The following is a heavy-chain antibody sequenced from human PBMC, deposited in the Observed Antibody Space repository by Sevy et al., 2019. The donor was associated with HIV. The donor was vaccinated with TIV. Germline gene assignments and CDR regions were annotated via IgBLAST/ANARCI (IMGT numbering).Heavy chain of an antibody. V-gene: IGHV1-2*02. Sequence: ASVKVSCKASGYTFTGYYMHWVRQAPGQGLEWMGWINPNSGGTNYAQKFQGRVTMTRDMSISTAYMELSRLRSDDTAVYYCARNSGAAARPYYYYYYGMDVWGQGTTVTVSS. J-gene: IGHJ6*02. D-gene: IGHD6-6*01. CDR3: ARNSGAAARPYYYYYYGMDV. CDR2: INPNSGGT. CDR1: GYTFTGYY.